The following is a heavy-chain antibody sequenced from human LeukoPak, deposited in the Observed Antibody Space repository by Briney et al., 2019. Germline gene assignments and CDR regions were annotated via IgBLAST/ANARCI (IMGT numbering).Heavy chain of an antibody. D-gene: IGHD5-12*01. Sequence: PSQTLSLTCAVSGGSISSGGYSWSWIRQPPGKGLEWIGYIYHSGSTYYNPSLKSRVTISVDRSKNQFSLKLSSVTAADTAVYYCARGEGVLGSGYPFDYWGQGTLVTVSS. V-gene: IGHV4-30-2*01. J-gene: IGHJ4*02. CDR3: ARGEGVLGSGYPFDY. CDR2: IYHSGST. CDR1: GGSISSGGYS.